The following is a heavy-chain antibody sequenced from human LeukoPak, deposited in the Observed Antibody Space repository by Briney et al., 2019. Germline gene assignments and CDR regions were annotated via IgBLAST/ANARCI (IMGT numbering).Heavy chain of an antibody. D-gene: IGHD5-24*01. CDR3: ARGRDAHKTCY. CDR1: GDSLRSYDSY. J-gene: IGHJ4*02. V-gene: IGHV4-31*03. Sequence: SQTLSLTRTVTGDSLRSYDSYWGWIRHHPGKCLEWIGSIYYSRSTYDNPSLKSRVTITVDTSNSQFSLKLTSVTAADAAVYYCARGRDAHKTCYWGQGTRVTVSA. CDR2: IYYSRST.